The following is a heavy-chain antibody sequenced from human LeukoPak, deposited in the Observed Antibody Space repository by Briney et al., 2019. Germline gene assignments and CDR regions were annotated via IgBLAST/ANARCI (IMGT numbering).Heavy chain of an antibody. J-gene: IGHJ4*02. V-gene: IGHV3-33*01. CDR1: GFTFSSYG. Sequence: GGSLRLSCAASGFTFSSYGMHWVRQAPGKGLEWVAVIWHDGSNKYYADSVKGRFTISRDNSKNTLYLQMNSLRAEDTAVYYCARGGYSGYFPIDYWGQGTLVTVSS. CDR3: ARGGYSGYFPIDY. D-gene: IGHD5-12*01. CDR2: IWHDGSNK.